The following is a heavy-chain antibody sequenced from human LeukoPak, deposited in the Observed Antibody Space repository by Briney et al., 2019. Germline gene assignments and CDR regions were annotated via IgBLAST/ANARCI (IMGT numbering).Heavy chain of an antibody. CDR2: IIPIFGTA. CDR3: ATYCSSTSSAIDAFDI. D-gene: IGHD2-2*01. J-gene: IGHJ3*02. V-gene: IGHV1-69*05. CDR1: GGTFSSYA. Sequence: ASVKVSCKASGGTFSSYAISWVRQAPGQGLEWMGGIIPIFGTANYAQKFQGRVTITTDESTSTAYMELSSLRSEDKAVYYCATYCSSTSSAIDAFDIWGQGTMVTVSS.